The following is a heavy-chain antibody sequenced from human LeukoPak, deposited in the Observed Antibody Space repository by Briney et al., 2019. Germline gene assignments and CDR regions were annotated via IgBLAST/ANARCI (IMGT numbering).Heavy chain of an antibody. J-gene: IGHJ4*02. Sequence: SETLSLTCTVSGGSISSSSYYWSWIRQPPGKGLEWIGYIYYSGSTNYNPSLKSRVTISVDTSENQFSLKLSSVTAADTAVYYCASGGWPTHFDYWGQGTLVTVSS. D-gene: IGHD3-16*01. CDR1: GGSISSSSYY. CDR3: ASGGWPTHFDY. V-gene: IGHV4-61*01. CDR2: IYYSGST.